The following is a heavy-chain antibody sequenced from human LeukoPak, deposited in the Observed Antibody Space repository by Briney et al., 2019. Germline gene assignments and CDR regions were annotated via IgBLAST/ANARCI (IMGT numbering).Heavy chain of an antibody. CDR1: GYTFTGYY. V-gene: IGHV1-2*02. CDR3: ARDSSSWINWFDP. D-gene: IGHD6-13*01. Sequence: ASVKVSCKASGYTFTGYYMHWVRQAPGQGLEWMGWINPNSGGTNYAQKFQGRVTMTRDTSISTAYMELSRLRSDDTAVYYCARDSSSWINWFDPWGQGTLVTVSS. J-gene: IGHJ5*02. CDR2: INPNSGGT.